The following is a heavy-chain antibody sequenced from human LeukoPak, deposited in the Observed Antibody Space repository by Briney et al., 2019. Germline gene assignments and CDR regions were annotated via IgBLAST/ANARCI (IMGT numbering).Heavy chain of an antibody. CDR3: ARPPYGGVDY. J-gene: IGHJ4*02. Sequence: GRSLRLSCAASGLIFSSYGMHWVRQAPGKGLEWVSVIYSGGSIYYADSVKGRFTISRDKSKNTLYLQMNSLRAEDTAVYYCARPPYGGVDYWGQGTLVTVSS. D-gene: IGHD4-23*01. CDR2: IYSGGSI. V-gene: IGHV3-66*04. CDR1: GLIFSSYG.